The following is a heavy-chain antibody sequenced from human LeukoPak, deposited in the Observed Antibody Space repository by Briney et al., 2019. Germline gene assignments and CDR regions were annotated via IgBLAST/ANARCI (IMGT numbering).Heavy chain of an antibody. Sequence: PSETPSLTCAVYGGSFSGYYWSWVRQPPGKGLEWIGEINHSGSTNYNPSLKSRVTISVDTSKNQISLKLSSVTAADTAVYYCASDTDYYGSGSYSIDYWGQGTLVTVSS. CDR1: GGSFSGYY. CDR2: INHSGST. V-gene: IGHV4-34*01. J-gene: IGHJ4*02. CDR3: ASDTDYYGSGSYSIDY. D-gene: IGHD3-10*01.